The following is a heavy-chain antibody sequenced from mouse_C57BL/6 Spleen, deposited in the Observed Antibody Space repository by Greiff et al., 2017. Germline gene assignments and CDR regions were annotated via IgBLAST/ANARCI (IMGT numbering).Heavy chain of an antibody. Sequence: VQLQQPGAELVMPGASVKLSCKASGYTFTSYWMHWVKQRPGQGLEWIGEIDPSDSYTNYNHKFKGKSTLTVDKSSSTAYMQLSSLTSEDSAVYYCARKSTYFDYWGQGTTLTVSS. J-gene: IGHJ2*01. D-gene: IGHD1-3*01. V-gene: IGHV1-69*01. CDR2: IDPSDSYT. CDR1: GYTFTSYW. CDR3: ARKSTYFDY.